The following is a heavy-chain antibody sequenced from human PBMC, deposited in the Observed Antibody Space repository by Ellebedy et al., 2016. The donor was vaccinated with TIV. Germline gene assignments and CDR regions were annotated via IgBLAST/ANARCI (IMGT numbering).Heavy chain of an antibody. D-gene: IGHD2-15*01. J-gene: IGHJ4*02. CDR3: AREYCSGGRCYSLFDY. CDR2: ISGSGGST. CDR1: GFTFSSYA. Sequence: PGGSLRLSCAASGFTFSSYAMSWVRQAPGKGLEWVSGISGSGGSTYYADSVKGRFTISRDNSKNTRYLQMNSLRAEDTAVYYCAREYCSGGRCYSLFDYWGQGTLVTVSS. V-gene: IGHV3-23*01.